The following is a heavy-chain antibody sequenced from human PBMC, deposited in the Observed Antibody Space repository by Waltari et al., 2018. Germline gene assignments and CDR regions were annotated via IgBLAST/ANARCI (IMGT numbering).Heavy chain of an antibody. CDR3: ARVGSIYRVGWFDP. Sequence: QVQLVESGGALVRPGGSLRLSCAASGFVFNNYYMTWIRQAPGKGPEVVAYMSRNGGYASYADSVKGRFTISRDNGQNSLFLQMNTLRGDDTAVYYCARVGSIYRVGWFDPWGQGTLVTVSS. CDR1: GFVFNNYY. CDR2: MSRNGGYA. D-gene: IGHD3-10*01. V-gene: IGHV3-11*06. J-gene: IGHJ5*02.